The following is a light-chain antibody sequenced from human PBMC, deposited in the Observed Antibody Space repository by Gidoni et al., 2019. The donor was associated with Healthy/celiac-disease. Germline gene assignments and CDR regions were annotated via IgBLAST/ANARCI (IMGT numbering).Light chain of an antibody. CDR1: KLGDKY. CDR2: QDS. V-gene: IGLV3-1*01. Sequence: YELTQPPSVSVSPGQTASITCSGDKLGDKYACWYQQKPGQSPVLVIYQDSKRPSGIPERFSGSNSENTATLTISGTQSMDEADYYCQAWDSSTPYVFGTGTKVTVL. CDR3: QAWDSSTPYV. J-gene: IGLJ1*01.